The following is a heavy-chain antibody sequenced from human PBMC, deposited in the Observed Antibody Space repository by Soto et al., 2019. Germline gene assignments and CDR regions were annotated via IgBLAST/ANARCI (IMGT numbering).Heavy chain of an antibody. CDR3: AMVSADEESSPFDY. CDR2: INHSGST. Sequence: SETLSLTCAVYGGSFSGYYWSWIRQPPGKGLEWIGEINHSGSTNYNPSLKSRVTISVDTSKNQFSLKLSSVTAADTAVYYCAMVSADEESSPFDYWGQGTLVTVSS. J-gene: IGHJ4*02. V-gene: IGHV4-34*01. D-gene: IGHD2-15*01. CDR1: GGSFSGYY.